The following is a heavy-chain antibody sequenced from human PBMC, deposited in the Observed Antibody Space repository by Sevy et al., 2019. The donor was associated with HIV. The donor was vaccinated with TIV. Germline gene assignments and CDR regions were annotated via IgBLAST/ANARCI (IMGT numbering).Heavy chain of an antibody. J-gene: IGHJ4*02. V-gene: IGHV3-23*01. CDR3: AKLDCSGGSCYDFDY. CDR2: ISGSGGST. Sequence: GGSLRLSCAASGFTFSSYAMSWVRQAPGKGLEWVSAISGSGGSTYYADSVKGRFTISGDNSKNTLYLQMNSLRAEDTAVYYCAKLDCSGGSCYDFDYWGQGTLVTVSS. CDR1: GFTFSSYA. D-gene: IGHD2-15*01.